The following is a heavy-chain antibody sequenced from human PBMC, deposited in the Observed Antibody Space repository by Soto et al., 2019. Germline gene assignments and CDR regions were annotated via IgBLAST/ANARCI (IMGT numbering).Heavy chain of an antibody. CDR3: WSGYYRGMDV. V-gene: IGHV4-34*01. J-gene: IGHJ6*01. D-gene: IGHD3-10*01. Sequence: SETLSLTCAVYGGSFSGYYWSWIRQPPGKALEWIGEINHSGSTNYNPTLTSRVTISVDTSKNQFSLKLSSLTAADRAVYCCWSGYYRGMDVWGQGTTVTVSS. CDR1: GGSFSGYY. CDR2: INHSGST.